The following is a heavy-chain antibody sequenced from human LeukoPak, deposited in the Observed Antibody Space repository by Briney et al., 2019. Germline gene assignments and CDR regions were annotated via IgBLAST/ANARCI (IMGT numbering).Heavy chain of an antibody. CDR2: ISDSGGST. CDR1: GFTFSSYA. D-gene: IGHD2-2*01. V-gene: IGHV3-23*01. Sequence: GGSLRLSCAASGFTFSSYAMSWVRQAPGKGLEWVSAISDSGGSTYYADSVKGRFTISRDNSKNTLYLQMNSLRVEDTAVYYCAKDEELYCSSISCFNFDYWGQGTLVTVSS. J-gene: IGHJ4*02. CDR3: AKDEELYCSSISCFNFDY.